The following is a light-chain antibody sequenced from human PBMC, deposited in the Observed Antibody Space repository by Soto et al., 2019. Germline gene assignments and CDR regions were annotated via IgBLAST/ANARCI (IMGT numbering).Light chain of an antibody. CDR2: EVV. V-gene: IGLV2-14*01. J-gene: IGLJ1*01. CDR3: SSYTTTNSWI. Sequence: QSVLTQPASVSGSPGQPITISCTGATSDDYVSWYQQPPGKAPKLLIYEVVNRPSEVSNRFSGSKSDNTASLTISGLQAEDEAHYYCSSYTTTNSWIFGTGTKVTVL. CDR1: TSDDY.